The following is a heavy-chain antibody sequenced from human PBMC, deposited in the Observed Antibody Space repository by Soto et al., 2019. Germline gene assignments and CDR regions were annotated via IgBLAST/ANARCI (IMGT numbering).Heavy chain of an antibody. CDR2: IYYSGST. CDR3: ARDKGDNWNPSWFDP. J-gene: IGHJ5*02. V-gene: IGHV4-31*03. D-gene: IGHD1-20*01. CDR1: GGSISSGGYY. Sequence: QVQLQESGPGLVKPSQTLSLTCTVSGGSISSGGYYWSWIRQHPGKGLEWIGYIYYSGSTYYNPSLKSRVTISVDTSKNQFSLKLSSVTAADTAVYYCARDKGDNWNPSWFDPWGQGTLVTVSS.